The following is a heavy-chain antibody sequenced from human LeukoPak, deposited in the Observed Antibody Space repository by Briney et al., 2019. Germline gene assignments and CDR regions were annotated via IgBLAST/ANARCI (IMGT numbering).Heavy chain of an antibody. CDR2: IYYSGST. Sequence: SETLSLTCAVYGGSFSNYYWGWIRQPPGKGLEWIGSIYYSGSTYYNPSLKSRVTISVDTSKNQFSLKLSSVTAADTAVYYCASRKLGNDYWGQGTLVTVSS. V-gene: IGHV4-39*07. CDR3: ASRKLGNDY. D-gene: IGHD7-27*01. CDR1: GGSFSNYY. J-gene: IGHJ4*02.